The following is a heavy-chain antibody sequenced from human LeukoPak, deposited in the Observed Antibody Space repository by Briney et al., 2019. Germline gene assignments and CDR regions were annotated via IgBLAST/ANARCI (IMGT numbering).Heavy chain of an antibody. D-gene: IGHD1-1*01. CDR2: ISSSIAYI. Sequence: GGSLRLSCAASGFIFSSYSMNWVRQAPGKGLEWVSSISSSIAYIYYADSVRGRFTISRDNAKNSLYLQMNNLRDEDTAVYYCARALTDTTLESFDQWGQGTLVAVSS. V-gene: IGHV3-21*01. J-gene: IGHJ4*02. CDR1: GFIFSSYS. CDR3: ARALTDTTLESFDQ.